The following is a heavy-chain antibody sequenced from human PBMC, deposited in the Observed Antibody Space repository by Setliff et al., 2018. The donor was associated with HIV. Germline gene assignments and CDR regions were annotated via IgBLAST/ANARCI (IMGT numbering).Heavy chain of an antibody. Sequence: SETLSLTCTVSGGSISSYYWSWIRQPPGKGLEWIGYIYYSGSTWYTQSLKSRVTIWVDTSKNQFSLKVNSVTAADTAVYYCVRPSLGIGGGSIFHNWGQGTLVTVSS. J-gene: IGHJ4*02. CDR3: VRPSLGIGGGSIFHN. D-gene: IGHD3-3*01. CDR1: GGSISSYY. CDR2: IYYSGST. V-gene: IGHV4-59*08.